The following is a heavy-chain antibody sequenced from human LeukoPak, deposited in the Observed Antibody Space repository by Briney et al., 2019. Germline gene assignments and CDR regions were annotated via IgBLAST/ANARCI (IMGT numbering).Heavy chain of an antibody. Sequence: SETLSLTCAVSGGSISSYYWSWIRQPPGKGLEWIGYIYYSGSTNYNPSLKSRVTISVDTSKNQFSLKLSPVTAADTAVYYCARQCGGDCYPEEFDYWGQGTLVTVSS. CDR2: IYYSGST. J-gene: IGHJ4*02. CDR3: ARQCGGDCYPEEFDY. D-gene: IGHD2-21*02. V-gene: IGHV4-59*08. CDR1: GGSISSYY.